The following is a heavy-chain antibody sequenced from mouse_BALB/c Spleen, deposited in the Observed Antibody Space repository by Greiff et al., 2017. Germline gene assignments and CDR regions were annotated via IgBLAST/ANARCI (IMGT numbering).Heavy chain of an antibody. CDR2: ISSGGSYT. Sequence: EVKLVESGGGLVKPGGSLKLSCAASGFTFSSYAMSWVRQSPEKRLEWVAEISSGGSYTYYPGTVTGRFTISRDNAKNTLYLEMSSLRSEDTAMYYCAREGYGSSYVKYFDVWGAGTTVTVSS. CDR3: AREGYGSSYVKYFDV. CDR1: GFTFSSYA. J-gene: IGHJ1*01. V-gene: IGHV5-9-4*01. D-gene: IGHD1-1*01.